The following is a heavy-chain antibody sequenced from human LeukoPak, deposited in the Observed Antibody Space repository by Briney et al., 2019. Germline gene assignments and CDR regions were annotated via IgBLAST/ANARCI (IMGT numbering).Heavy chain of an antibody. CDR2: ISCRGGST. CDR3: AKDDSRGSGSSGWFDP. D-gene: IGHD3-10*01. CDR1: GFTFSSYA. Sequence: SGGSLRLSCAASGFTFSSYAMSWVRQAPGKGLEWVSAISCRGGSTYYADSVKGRFTISRDNSKNTLYLQMNSLRAEDTAIYYCAKDDSRGSGSSGWFDPWGQGTLVTVSS. V-gene: IGHV3-23*01. J-gene: IGHJ5*02.